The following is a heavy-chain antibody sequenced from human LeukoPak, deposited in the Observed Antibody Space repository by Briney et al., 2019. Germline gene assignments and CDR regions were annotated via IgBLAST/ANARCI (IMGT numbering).Heavy chain of an antibody. D-gene: IGHD2-15*01. Sequence: SETLSLTCTVSGGSISSSSYYWGWIRQPPGKGLEWIGSIYYSGSTYYNPSLKSRVTISVDTSKNQFSLKLSSVTAADTAVYYCARPSLLFYAFDIWGQGTMVTVSS. CDR2: IYYSGST. V-gene: IGHV4-39*01. CDR1: GGSISSSSYY. J-gene: IGHJ3*02. CDR3: ARPSLLFYAFDI.